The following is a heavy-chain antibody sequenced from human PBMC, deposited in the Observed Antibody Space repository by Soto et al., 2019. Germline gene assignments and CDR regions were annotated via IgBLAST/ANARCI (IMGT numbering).Heavy chain of an antibody. D-gene: IGHD3-3*01. J-gene: IGHJ5*02. Sequence: QVQLVQSGTEVKKPGASVKISCKASGYTFTKYYIHWVRQAPGQGLEWMGIINPSGGSTTYAQKFQESVTKHNDTTTSTIEMELNSLRSEDTAIFFCGRDFEPRGTIFGLGILWMYNWMDNWGQGTLVTVSS. V-gene: IGHV1-46*03. CDR1: GYTFTKYY. CDR3: GRDFEPRGTIFGLGILWMYNWMDN. CDR2: INPSGGST.